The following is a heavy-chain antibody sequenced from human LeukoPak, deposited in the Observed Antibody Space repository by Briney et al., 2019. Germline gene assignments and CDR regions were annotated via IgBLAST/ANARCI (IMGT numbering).Heavy chain of an antibody. CDR1: GFTFSSYA. CDR3: AKGATMIVVVTYYFDY. J-gene: IGHJ4*02. CDR2: ISYDGSNK. D-gene: IGHD3-22*01. Sequence: SGGSLRLSCAASGFTFSSYAMHWVRQAPGKGLEWVAVISYDGSNKYYADSVKGRFTISRDNSKNTLYLQMNSLRAEDTAVYYCAKGATMIVVVTYYFDYWGQGTLVTVSS. V-gene: IGHV3-30*04.